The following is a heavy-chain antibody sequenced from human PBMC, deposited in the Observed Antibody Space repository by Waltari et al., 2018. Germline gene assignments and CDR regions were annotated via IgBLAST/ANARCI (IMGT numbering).Heavy chain of an antibody. CDR1: GFTFRSNH. CDR2: IYSAGST. CDR3: ATARDEETAMVYFDH. V-gene: IGHV3-66*02. Sequence: EVQLVESGGALVHPGGSLRLSCAASGFTFRSNHMAWVRQAPGKGLEWGSIIYSAGSTYYAESVMGRFTISRDNSKNTLHLQMNSLRSEDTAIYYCATARDEETAMVYFDHWGEGSLVSVSS. J-gene: IGHJ4*02. D-gene: IGHD5-18*01.